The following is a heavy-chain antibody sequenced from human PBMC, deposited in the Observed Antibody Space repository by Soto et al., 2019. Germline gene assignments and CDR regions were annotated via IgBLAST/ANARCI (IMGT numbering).Heavy chain of an antibody. D-gene: IGHD6-19*01. Sequence: GGSLRLSCAASGLTFSSYAMLWVRQTPGKGLEWVAVIWFDGSNKYYADSVKGRFTISRDNSKNTLYLQMNSLRAEDTAVYYCARVSNGWLGHNWFDPWGQGTLVTVSS. CDR2: IWFDGSNK. V-gene: IGHV3-33*08. CDR3: ARVSNGWLGHNWFDP. CDR1: GLTFSSYA. J-gene: IGHJ5*02.